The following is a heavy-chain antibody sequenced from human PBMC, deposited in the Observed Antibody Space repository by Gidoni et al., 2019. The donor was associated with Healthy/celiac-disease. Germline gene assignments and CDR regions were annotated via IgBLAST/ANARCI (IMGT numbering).Heavy chain of an antibody. Sequence: QVQLVESGGGVVQPGRSLRLSCAASGVTFSSYAMHWVRQAPGKGLEWVAVISYDGSNKYYADSVKGRFTISRDNSKNTLYLQMNSLRAEDTAVYYCARIARGGWFDPWGQGTLVTVSS. D-gene: IGHD3-10*01. V-gene: IGHV3-30-3*01. J-gene: IGHJ5*02. CDR2: ISYDGSNK. CDR1: GVTFSSYA. CDR3: ARIARGGWFDP.